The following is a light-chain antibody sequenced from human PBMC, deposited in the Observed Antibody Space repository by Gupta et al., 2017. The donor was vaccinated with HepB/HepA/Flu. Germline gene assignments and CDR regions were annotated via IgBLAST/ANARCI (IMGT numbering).Light chain of an antibody. CDR2: TAS. J-gene: IGKJ5*01. Sequence: DIQMTQSPSSLSASVGDRVTITCRASQSISRYLNWYQQKPGKAPNLLIYTASILQSGVPSRFSGSGSGTDFTLTISSLQPEDFATYYCQQSYGTITFGQGTRLEIK. CDR3: QQSYGTIT. V-gene: IGKV1-39*01. CDR1: QSISRY.